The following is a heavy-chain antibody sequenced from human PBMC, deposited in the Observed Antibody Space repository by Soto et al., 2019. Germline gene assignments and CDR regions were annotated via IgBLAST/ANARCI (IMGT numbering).Heavy chain of an antibody. J-gene: IGHJ6*02. V-gene: IGHV1-8*01. D-gene: IGHD2-15*01. CDR3: ARGRSGYCSGGSCHTRGYYGMDV. CDR2: MNPNSGNT. Sequence: GASVKVSCKASGYTFTSYDMNWVRQATGQGLEWMGWMNPNSGNTGYAQEFQGRVTMTRNTSISTAYMELSSLRSEDTAVYYCARGRSGYCSGGSCHTRGYYGMDVWGQGTTLTVSS. CDR1: GYTFTSYD.